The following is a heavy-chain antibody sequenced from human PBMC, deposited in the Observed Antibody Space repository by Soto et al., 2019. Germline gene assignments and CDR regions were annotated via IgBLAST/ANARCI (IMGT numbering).Heavy chain of an antibody. J-gene: IGHJ6*02. CDR2: IIPSYGAA. Sequence: QVQLVQSGAEVKKPGSSVNVSCKASGGTFSSYAINWVRQAPGQGLEWGGGIIPSYGAANYAQKFLGRVTITADESTNTASMELSSLRSEDTAVYYCAKQSLQYRVDYSMDVWGQGTTVTVSS. CDR3: AKQSLQYRVDYSMDV. CDR1: GGTFSSYA. D-gene: IGHD5-12*01. V-gene: IGHV1-69*01.